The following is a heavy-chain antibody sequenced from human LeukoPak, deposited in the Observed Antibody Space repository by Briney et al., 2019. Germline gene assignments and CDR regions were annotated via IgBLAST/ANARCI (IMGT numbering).Heavy chain of an antibody. V-gene: IGHV1-2*04. CDR1: GYTFTGYY. J-gene: IGHJ4*02. CDR3: ARDRERTQWLVEYYFDY. CDR2: INPNSGGT. Sequence: ASVTVSFTASGYTFTGYYMHWVRQAPGQGLEWMGWINPNSGGTNYAQKFQGWVTMTRDTSISTAYMELSRLRSDDTAVYYCARDRERTQWLVEYYFDYWGQGTLVTVSS. D-gene: IGHD6-19*01.